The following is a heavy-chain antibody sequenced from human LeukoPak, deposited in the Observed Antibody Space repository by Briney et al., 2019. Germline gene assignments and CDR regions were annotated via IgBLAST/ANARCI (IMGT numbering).Heavy chain of an antibody. V-gene: IGHV4-39*01. Sequence: SETLSLTCTVSGDSISSSSYYWGWIRQPPGKGLEWNGSIYFSGTTYYNPSLKSRVTMSADTSKKQFSLKLRSVTAADTAVFYCARHSSGYSYGHAPFDYWGQGTLVTVSS. D-gene: IGHD5-18*01. CDR1: GDSISSSSYY. CDR3: ARHSSGYSYGHAPFDY. CDR2: IYFSGTT. J-gene: IGHJ4*02.